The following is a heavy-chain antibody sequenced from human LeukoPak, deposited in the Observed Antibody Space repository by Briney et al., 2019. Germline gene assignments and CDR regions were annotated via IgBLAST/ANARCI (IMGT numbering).Heavy chain of an antibody. J-gene: IGHJ4*02. CDR1: GGSISSYY. CDR3: ARDATSSGSYAFDY. Sequence: SETLSLTCTVSGGSISSYYWSWIRQPPGKGLEWIGYIYYSGSTNYNPSLKSRVTISVDKSKNQFSLKLSSVTAADTAVYYCARDATSSGSYAFDYWGQGTLVTVSS. V-gene: IGHV4-59*12. D-gene: IGHD1-26*01. CDR2: IYYSGST.